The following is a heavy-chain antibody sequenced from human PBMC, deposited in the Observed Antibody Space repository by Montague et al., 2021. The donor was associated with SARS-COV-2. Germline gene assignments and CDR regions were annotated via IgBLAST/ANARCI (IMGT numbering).Heavy chain of an antibody. CDR3: ARDYGDYSYYYGGDV. J-gene: IGHJ6*02. CDR2: IYSSGST. CDR1: GGSIRSGSYY. V-gene: IGHV4-61*02. D-gene: IGHD4-17*01. Sequence: TLSLTCTVSGGSIRSGSYYWSWIRQPAGKGLEWIGRIYSSGSTNYNPSLKSRVTMSVDTSKNQLSLKVSSVTAADAAVYYCARDYGDYSYYYGGDVWGQGTMVTVSS.